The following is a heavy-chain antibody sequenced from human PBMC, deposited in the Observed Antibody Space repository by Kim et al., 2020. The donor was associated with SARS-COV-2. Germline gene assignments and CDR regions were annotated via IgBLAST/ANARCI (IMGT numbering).Heavy chain of an antibody. CDR3: ARDSRGNWKYAAFDI. Sequence: ASVKVSCKTSGYTFSMSWVRQAPGQGLEWMGWINANTGNPTYAQGFTGRFVFFSDSSVSTAYLQISSLKADDTAVYYCARDSRGNWKYAAFDIWGQGTMVTVSP. V-gene: IGHV7-4-1*02. D-gene: IGHD1-7*01. CDR1: GYTFS. J-gene: IGHJ3*02. CDR2: INANTGNP.